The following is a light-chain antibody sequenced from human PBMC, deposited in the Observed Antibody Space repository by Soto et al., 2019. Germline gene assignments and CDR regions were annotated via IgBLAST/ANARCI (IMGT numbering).Light chain of an antibody. CDR1: SGHSSYA. CDR2: VNSDGSH. J-gene: IGLJ1*01. Sequence: QPVLTQSPSASASLGASVKLTCTLSSGHSSYAIAWHQQQPEKGPRYLMKVNSDGSHTKGDGIPDRFSGSSSGAERYLIISSLQSEDEADYYCQTCGTGINYVFGTGTKLTVL. CDR3: QTCGTGINYV. V-gene: IGLV4-69*01.